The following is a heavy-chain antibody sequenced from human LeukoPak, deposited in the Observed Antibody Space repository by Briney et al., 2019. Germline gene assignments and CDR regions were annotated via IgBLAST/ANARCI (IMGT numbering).Heavy chain of an antibody. D-gene: IGHD3-16*02. CDR1: GFTFRTYW. CDR3: ARPRYTAAYDL. CDR2: MKGDGSEI. J-gene: IGHJ3*01. V-gene: IGHV3-7*01. Sequence: QPGGSLRLSYAASGFTFRTYWMTWVRQAPGKGLEWVANMKGDGSEIHYVDSVEGRFTISRDNVKNSLYLQMNSLRAEDTGVYYCARPRYTAAYDLWGQGTMVTVSS.